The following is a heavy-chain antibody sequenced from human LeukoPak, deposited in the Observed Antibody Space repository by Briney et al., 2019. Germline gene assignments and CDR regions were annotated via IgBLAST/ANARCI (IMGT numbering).Heavy chain of an antibody. CDR2: IYYSGST. CDR1: GGSLRSSTYY. CDR3: ARDSWKVRGLIDY. V-gene: IGHV4-39*07. J-gene: IGHJ4*02. D-gene: IGHD3-10*01. Sequence: SETLSLTCTVSGGSLRSSTYYWGWIRQSPGKGLEWIGSIYYSGSTYYNPSLKSRVTISVDKTKNQFSLKLSSVTAADTAVYYCARDSWKVRGLIDYWGQGTLVTVSS.